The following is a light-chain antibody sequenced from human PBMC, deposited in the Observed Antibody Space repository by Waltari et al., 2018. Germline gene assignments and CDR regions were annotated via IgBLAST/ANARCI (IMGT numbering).Light chain of an antibody. J-gene: IGLJ1*01. Sequence: QSALTQPASVSGSPVQSITISCTATSSDVGDYKYVSWYQQHPGKVPKLLIYDVTNRPSGISYRFSGSKSGYTASLTISGLQAEDEADYYCSSYTTRSTRVFGTGTKVTVL. CDR3: SSYTTRSTRV. CDR2: DVT. V-gene: IGLV2-14*03. CDR1: SSDVGDYKY.